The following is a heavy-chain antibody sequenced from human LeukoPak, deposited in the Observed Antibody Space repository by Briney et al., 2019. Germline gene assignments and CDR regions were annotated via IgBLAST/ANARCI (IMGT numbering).Heavy chain of an antibody. CDR3: ARGAIFGPIDY. CDR2: INHSGST. Sequence: ASETLSLTCAVYGGSFSGYYWSWIRQPPGKGLEWIGEINHSGSTNYNPSLKSRVTISVDTSKNQFSLKLSSVTAADTAVYYCARGAIFGPIDYWGQGTLVTVPS. D-gene: IGHD3-3*01. J-gene: IGHJ4*02. CDR1: GGSFSGYY. V-gene: IGHV4-34*01.